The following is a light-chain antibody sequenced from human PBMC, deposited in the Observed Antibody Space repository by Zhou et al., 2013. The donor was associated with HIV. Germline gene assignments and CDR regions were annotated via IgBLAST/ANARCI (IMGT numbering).Light chain of an antibody. CDR1: HDVGNS. V-gene: IGKV1-9*01. CDR3: QQSHNYPLT. CDR2: DAS. J-gene: IGKJ3*01. Sequence: DIQLTQSPSFLSASVGDRVTITCRASHDVGNSLAWYQQKPGKAPKLLIYDASTLHHDVPPRFSGSGSGSEFALTISGLRPEDFATYYCQQSHNYPLTFGPGTTVDVK.